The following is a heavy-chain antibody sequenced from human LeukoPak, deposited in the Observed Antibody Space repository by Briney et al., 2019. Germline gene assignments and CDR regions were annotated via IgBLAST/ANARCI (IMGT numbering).Heavy chain of an antibody. CDR3: ARTMGISSGFRYFDY. V-gene: IGHV3-21*01. J-gene: IGHJ4*02. CDR1: GFTFSSYS. CDR2: ISSSSSYM. D-gene: IGHD6-19*01. Sequence: GGSLRLSCAASGFTFSSYSMNWVRQAPGKGLEWVSSISSSSSYMYYADSVKGRFTISRDNAKNSLYLQMNSRRAEDTAVYYCARTMGISSGFRYFDYWGQGTLVTVSS.